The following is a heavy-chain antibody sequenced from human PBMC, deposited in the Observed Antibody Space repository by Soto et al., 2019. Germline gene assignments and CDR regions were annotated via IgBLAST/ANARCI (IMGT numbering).Heavy chain of an antibody. D-gene: IGHD3-22*01. Sequence: SETLSLTCTVSGGSISSSSYYWGWIRQPPGKGLEWIGSIYYSGSTYYNPSLKSRVTISVDTSKNQFSLKLSSVTAADTAVYYGARVHQYKDSRGYYYGPLVDPCGQGSVITAS. CDR1: GGSISSSSYY. V-gene: IGHV4-39*01. J-gene: IGHJ5*02. CDR2: IYYSGST. CDR3: ARVHQYKDSRGYYYGPLVDP.